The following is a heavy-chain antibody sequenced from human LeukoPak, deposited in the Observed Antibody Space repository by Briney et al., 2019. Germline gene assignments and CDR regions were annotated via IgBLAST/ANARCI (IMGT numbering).Heavy chain of an antibody. V-gene: IGHV3-9*01. Sequence: GGSLRLSCAASGFTFNDYALHWVRQAPGKGLEWVSGISWNSGSIGYADSVKGRFTISRDNAKHSLYLQMTSLRAEDTAVYYCARDASIEALHYYYYMDVWGTGATVTVSS. D-gene: IGHD6-6*01. CDR2: ISWNSGSI. CDR1: GFTFNDYA. J-gene: IGHJ6*03. CDR3: ARDASIEALHYYYYMDV.